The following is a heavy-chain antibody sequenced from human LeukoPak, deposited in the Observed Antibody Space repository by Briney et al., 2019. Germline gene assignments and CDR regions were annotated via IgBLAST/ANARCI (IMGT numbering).Heavy chain of an antibody. D-gene: IGHD1-26*01. V-gene: IGHV3-30-3*01. CDR3: ASRATIVGATLGDY. CDR2: ISYDGSDK. Sequence: GGSLRLSCAASGFTFSSYAMHWVRQAPGKGLEWVAVISYDGSDKYYADSVKGRFTISRDNSKDTLYLQMNSLRAEDTAVYYCASRATIVGATLGDYWGQGTLVTVS. J-gene: IGHJ4*02. CDR1: GFTFSSYA.